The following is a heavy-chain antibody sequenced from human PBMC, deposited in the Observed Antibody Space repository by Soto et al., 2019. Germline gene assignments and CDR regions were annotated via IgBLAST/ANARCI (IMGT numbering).Heavy chain of an antibody. D-gene: IGHD2-15*01. J-gene: IGHJ6*02. CDR2: IYSGGST. CDR3: ARELGGNPYYYYYGMDV. Sequence: FLRLSCAASGFTVSSNYMSWVRQAPGKGLEWVSVIYSGGSTYYADSVKGRFTISRDNSKNTLYLQMNSLRAEDTAVYYCARELGGNPYYYYYGMDVWGQGTTVTVSS. V-gene: IGHV3-53*01. CDR1: GFTVSSNY.